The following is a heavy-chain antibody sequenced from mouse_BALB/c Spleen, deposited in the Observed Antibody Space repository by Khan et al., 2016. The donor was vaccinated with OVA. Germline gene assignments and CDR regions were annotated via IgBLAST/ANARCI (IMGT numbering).Heavy chain of an antibody. CDR1: GYTFTTYT. D-gene: IGHD2-14*01. V-gene: IGHV1-4*01. J-gene: IGHJ3*01. Sequence: QIQLVQSGAELARPGASVKMSCKASGYTFTTYTMHWVKQRPGQGLEWIGYINPSNGYTNYNQKFKDKSTLTADKSSSTAYMQLSSLTSDYSAVYYCAREGASYRSDGWFSYWGQGTLVTVSA. CDR3: AREGASYRSDGWFSY. CDR2: INPSNGYT.